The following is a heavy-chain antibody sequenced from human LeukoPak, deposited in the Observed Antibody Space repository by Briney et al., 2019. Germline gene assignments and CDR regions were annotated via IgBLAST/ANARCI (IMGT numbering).Heavy chain of an antibody. V-gene: IGHV1-69*05. CDR1: GGTFSSYA. CDR2: IIPIFDTA. Sequence: GASVKVSCKASGGTFSSYAISWVRQAPGQGLEWMGGIIPIFDTANYAQKFQGRVTITTDESTSTAYMELSSLRSEDTAVYYCARAGYYYYYMDVWGKGTTVTVSS. J-gene: IGHJ6*03. CDR3: ARAGYYYYYMDV.